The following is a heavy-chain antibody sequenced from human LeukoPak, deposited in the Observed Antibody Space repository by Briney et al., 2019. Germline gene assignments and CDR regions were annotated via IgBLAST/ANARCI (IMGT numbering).Heavy chain of an antibody. CDR2: IFNGDNT. V-gene: IGHV3-66*01. J-gene: IGHJ4*02. CDR3: ARASRWLAFDT. CDR1: RFTVATNH. D-gene: IGHD6-19*01. Sequence: GGSLRLSCAASRFTVATNHMNWVRQAPGKGLEWVSVIFNGDNTAYAHSVEARFTVSRNNSKNTLYLKIHSLRAEDTAVYFCARASRWLAFDTWGQGTLVTVSS.